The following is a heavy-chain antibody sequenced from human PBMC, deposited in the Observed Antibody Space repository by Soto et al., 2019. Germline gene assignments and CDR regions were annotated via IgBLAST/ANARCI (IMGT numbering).Heavy chain of an antibody. CDR2: IKQDGSEK. Sequence: EVQLVESGGGLVQPGGSLRLSCAASGFTFSHYWMSWVRQAPGKGLEWVANIKQDGSEKYYVDSVKGRFTISRDNAKNSLYLQMNRLRAEDTAVYYCARDQYYGSGSYYNYSYYYYMDVWGKGTTVTVSS. D-gene: IGHD3-10*01. CDR3: ARDQYYGSGSYYNYSYYYYMDV. CDR1: GFTFSHYW. V-gene: IGHV3-7*01. J-gene: IGHJ6*03.